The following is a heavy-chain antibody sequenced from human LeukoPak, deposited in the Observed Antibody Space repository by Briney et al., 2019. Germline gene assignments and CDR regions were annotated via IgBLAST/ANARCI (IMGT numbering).Heavy chain of an antibody. CDR2: VYYSGST. J-gene: IGHJ6*03. CDR3: ARDGYGSGSYYNGYYSYYMDV. CDR1: GGSISSYY. Sequence: KSSETLPLTCTVSGGSISSYYWSWIRQPPGKGLEWIGYVYYSGSTSYNPSLKSRVTISVDTSKNQFSLKLRSVTAADTAVYYCARDGYGSGSYYNGYYSYYMDVWGKGTTVTVSS. D-gene: IGHD3-10*01. V-gene: IGHV4-59*01.